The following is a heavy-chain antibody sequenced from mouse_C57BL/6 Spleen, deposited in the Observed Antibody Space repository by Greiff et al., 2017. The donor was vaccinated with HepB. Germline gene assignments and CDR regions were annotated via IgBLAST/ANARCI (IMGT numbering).Heavy chain of an antibody. D-gene: IGHD1-1*01. CDR1: GYTFTSYW. CDR3: ARGAYYYGSSYQYFDV. J-gene: IGHJ1*03. CDR2: IDPSDSYT. Sequence: VQLQQPGAELVRPGTSVKLSCKASGYTFTSYWMHWVKQRPGQGLEWIGVIDPSDSYTNYNQKFKGKATLTVDTSSSTAYMQLSSLTSEDSAVYYCARGAYYYGSSYQYFDVWGTGTTVTVSS. V-gene: IGHV1-59*01.